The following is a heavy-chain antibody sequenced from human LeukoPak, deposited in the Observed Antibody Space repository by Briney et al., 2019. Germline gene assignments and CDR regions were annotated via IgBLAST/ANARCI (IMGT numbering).Heavy chain of an antibody. CDR2: IYTSGST. CDR1: GGSISSYY. V-gene: IGHV4-4*07. CDR3: ARIMGSGSYTGAFDI. Sequence: PSETLSLTCTVSGGSISSYYWSWIRQLAGKGLEWIGRIYTSGSTNYNPSLKSRVTMSVDTSKNQFSLKLSSVTAADTAVYYCARIMGSGSYTGAFDIWGQGTMVTVSS. D-gene: IGHD1-26*01. J-gene: IGHJ3*02.